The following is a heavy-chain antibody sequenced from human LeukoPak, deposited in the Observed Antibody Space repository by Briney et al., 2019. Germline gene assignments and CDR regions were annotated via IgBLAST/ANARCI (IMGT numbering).Heavy chain of an antibody. D-gene: IGHD3-10*01. CDR1: GYTLTKYG. CDR2: ISGYNGNT. J-gene: IGHJ6*02. V-gene: IGHV1-18*04. Sequence: ASVKVSCKASGYTLTKYGISWVRQAPGQGPEWMGWISGYNGNTNYAQKFQGRVTMTTDTSTSTAYMELRDLKSDDTAVCYCGRDYYYGTSAPYNFGIDVWGQGTTVTVSS. CDR3: GRDYYYGTSAPYNFGIDV.